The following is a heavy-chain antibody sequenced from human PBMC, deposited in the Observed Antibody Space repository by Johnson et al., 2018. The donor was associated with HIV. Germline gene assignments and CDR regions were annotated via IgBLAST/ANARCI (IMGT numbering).Heavy chain of an antibody. CDR1: GLTFSNAW. CDR2: IKSKTDGGTK. CDR3: ATLSTIFGVVTLDGFEI. V-gene: IGHV3-15*01. J-gene: IGHJ3*02. Sequence: VQLVESGGGVFQPGRSLRLSCAASGLTFSNAWMNWVRQAPGKGLEWVGRIKSKTDGGTKDYAAPVKGRFTISRDDSKNTLYLQMNSLKTEDTAVYYCATLSTIFGVVTLDGFEIWGQGTMVTVSS. D-gene: IGHD3-3*01.